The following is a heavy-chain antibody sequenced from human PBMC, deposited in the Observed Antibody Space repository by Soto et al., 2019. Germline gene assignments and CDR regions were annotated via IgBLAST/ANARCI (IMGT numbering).Heavy chain of an antibody. J-gene: IGHJ4*02. CDR3: AKGGATYGLLTHDY. V-gene: IGHV3-23*01. CDR1: GFSFSNYA. Sequence: EVQLLESGGGLVQPGGSLRLSCAASGFSFSNYAMSWVRQAPGKGLEGGSTMSGSGYKTYYADSVKGRFAISRDNSKNTLYLQMNSLTAEDTAVYYCAKGGATYGLLTHDYWGQGTLVTVSS. D-gene: IGHD3-9*01. CDR2: MSGSGYKT.